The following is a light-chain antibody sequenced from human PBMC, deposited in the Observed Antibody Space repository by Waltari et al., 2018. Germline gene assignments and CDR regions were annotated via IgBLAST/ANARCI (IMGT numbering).Light chain of an antibody. V-gene: IGLV1-44*01. J-gene: IGLJ3*02. CDR3: AAWDDTLKGL. Sequence: QSVLTQPPSASGAPEQRVTNTSSIGHLNTASNTVNWYQQFPGTAPQLLMFDDDQRASGVPGRFSGSRSVTSASLAISGLQSEDEATYYCAAWDDTLKGLFGGGTTLTVL. CDR1: HLNTASNT. CDR2: DDD.